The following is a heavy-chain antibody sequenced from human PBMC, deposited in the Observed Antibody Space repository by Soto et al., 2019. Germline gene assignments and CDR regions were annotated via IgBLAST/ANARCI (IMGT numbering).Heavy chain of an antibody. CDR2: VYQGGAS. CDR1: GYSIRSGYY. Sequence: PSETLSLTCAVSGYSIRSGYYWGWIRQPPGKGLEWIGSVYQGGASYYNPSLKSRVTISIDTSNNQFSLRLTSVTAADTAVYYCARDGGRYVYYYDNSGYISFDNWGQGTLVTVSS. CDR3: ARDGGRYVYYYDNSGYISFDN. D-gene: IGHD3-22*01. V-gene: IGHV4-38-2*01. J-gene: IGHJ4*02.